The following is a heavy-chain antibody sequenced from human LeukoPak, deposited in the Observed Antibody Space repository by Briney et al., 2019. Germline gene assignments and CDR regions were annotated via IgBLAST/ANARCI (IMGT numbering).Heavy chain of an antibody. J-gene: IGHJ4*02. CDR3: ARARHEYSYDIDF. D-gene: IGHD5-18*01. CDR1: GFTFSSYS. V-gene: IGHV3-21*01. Sequence: GGSLRLSCAASGFTFSSYSMNWVRQAPGKGLEWVSSISSSSSYIYYADSVKGRFTISRDNAKNSLYLQMNSLRAEYTAVYYCARARHEYSYDIDFWGQGTLVTVSS. CDR2: ISSSSSYI.